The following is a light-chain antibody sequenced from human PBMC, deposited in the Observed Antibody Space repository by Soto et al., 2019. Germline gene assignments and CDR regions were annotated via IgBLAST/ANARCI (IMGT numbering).Light chain of an antibody. Sequence: AIRMTQSPSSFSASTGDRVTITCRASQGISSYLAWYQQKPGKAPKLLIYAASTLQSGVPSRFSGSGSGTDFTLTISCLQSEDFATYYCQQYYSYPLTFGGGTKVGI. V-gene: IGKV1-8*01. CDR3: QQYYSYPLT. CDR2: AAS. J-gene: IGKJ4*01. CDR1: QGISSY.